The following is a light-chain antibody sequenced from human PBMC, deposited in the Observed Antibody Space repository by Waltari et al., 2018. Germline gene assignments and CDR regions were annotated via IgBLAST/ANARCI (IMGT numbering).Light chain of an antibody. CDR3: QQYYSTPYT. Sequence: DIVMTQSPDSLAVSMGERATIHCQSSQSVFYSSNNKNYLAWYQQKPGQPPKLLIYWASTRESGVPDRFSGSGSGTDFTLTISSLQAEDVAVYYCQQYYSTPYTFGQGTKLEIK. CDR1: QSVFYSSNNKNY. V-gene: IGKV4-1*01. CDR2: WAS. J-gene: IGKJ2*01.